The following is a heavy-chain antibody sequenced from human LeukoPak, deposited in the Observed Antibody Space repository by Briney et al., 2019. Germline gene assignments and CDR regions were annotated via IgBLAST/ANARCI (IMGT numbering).Heavy chain of an antibody. CDR3: ARAMIVVVITTDWFDP. Sequence: PGGSLSLSSAASGFTLSIYAMHGVRQGPREGLERGVVKSYDGSNKYYADSVKGRFTISRDNSKNTLYLQMNSLRAEDTAVYYCARAMIVVVITTDWFDPWGQGTLVTVSS. D-gene: IGHD3-22*01. CDR2: KSYDGSNK. V-gene: IGHV3-30*04. J-gene: IGHJ5*02. CDR1: GFTLSIYA.